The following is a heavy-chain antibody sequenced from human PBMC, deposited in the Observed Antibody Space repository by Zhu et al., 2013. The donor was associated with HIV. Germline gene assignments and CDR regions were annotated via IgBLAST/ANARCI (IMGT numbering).Heavy chain of an antibody. CDR3: ARANPTLVTTGTTPYYYYGMDV. CDR1: GGTFSSYA. J-gene: IGHJ6*02. D-gene: IGHD1-1*01. Sequence: QVQLVQSGAEVKKPGSSVKVSCKASGGTFSSYAISWVRQAPGQGLEWMGGIIPIFGTANYAQKFQGRVTITADESTSTAYMELSSLRSEDTAVYYCARANPTLVTTGTTPYYYYGMDVWGQGTTVTVSS. CDR2: IIPIFGTA. V-gene: IGHV1-69*01.